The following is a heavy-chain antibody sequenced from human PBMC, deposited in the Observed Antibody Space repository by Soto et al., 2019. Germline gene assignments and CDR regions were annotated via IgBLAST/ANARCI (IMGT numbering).Heavy chain of an antibody. CDR1: GFTFSTYA. J-gene: IGHJ4*02. CDR2: ISDDGSYK. D-gene: IGHD6-13*01. CDR3: ARDGGAVQQPEDY. V-gene: IGHV3-30-3*01. Sequence: QVQLVESGGGVVQPGRSLRLSCAASGFTFSTYAMHWDRQAPGKGLEWVAVISDDGSYKYYADSVKGRFTISRDKSKNTLYVQMNSLRAEDTAVYYCARDGGAVQQPEDYWGQGTLVTVSS.